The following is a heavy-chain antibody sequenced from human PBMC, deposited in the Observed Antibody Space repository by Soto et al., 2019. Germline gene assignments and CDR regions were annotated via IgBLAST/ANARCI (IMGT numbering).Heavy chain of an antibody. J-gene: IGHJ4*02. CDR2: ISGYNGYQ. Sequence: QIHLVQSGAEVRKPGASVNVSCKTSGYIFTNYGVSWVRQAPGEGLEVGGWISGYNGYQKYGQRFQGRVPLSTDTSTTTGYMELRNLRSDDTAVYYCARGSSGALYDYWGQGTLLTVSS. V-gene: IGHV1-18*04. CDR1: GYIFTNYG. CDR3: ARGSSGALYDY.